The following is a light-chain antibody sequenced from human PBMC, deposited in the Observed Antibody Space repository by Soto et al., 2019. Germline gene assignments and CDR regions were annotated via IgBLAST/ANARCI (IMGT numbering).Light chain of an antibody. CDR2: RNS. CDR3: CSYAGSYTFEV. J-gene: IGLJ2*01. CDR1: SSNIGSNY. Sequence: QSVLTQPPSASGTPGQRVTISCSGSSSNIGSNYVYWYQQLPGTVPQLLIYRNSERPSGVPDRFSGSKSGTSASLAISGLQAEDEADYYCCSYAGSYTFEVFGGGTKLTVL. V-gene: IGLV1-47*01.